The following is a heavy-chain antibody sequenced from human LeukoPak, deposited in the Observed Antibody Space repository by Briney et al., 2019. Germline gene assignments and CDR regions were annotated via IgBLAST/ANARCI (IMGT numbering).Heavy chain of an antibody. CDR3: ARGPFRSIVVVAATPFPNNWFDP. CDR1: GYTFTSYY. CDR2: INPSGGST. D-gene: IGHD2-15*01. Sequence: GASVKVSCKASGYTFTSYYMHWVRQAPGQGLEWMGIINPSGGSTSYAQKFQGRVTMTRDTSTSTVYMELSSLRSEDTAVYYCARGPFRSIVVVAATPFPNNWFDPWGQGTLVTVSS. V-gene: IGHV1-46*01. J-gene: IGHJ5*02.